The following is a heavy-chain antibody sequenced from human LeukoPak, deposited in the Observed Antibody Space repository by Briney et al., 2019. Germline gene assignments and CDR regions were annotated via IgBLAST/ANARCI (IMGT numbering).Heavy chain of an antibody. Sequence: SQTLSLTCAISGDSVSSNSAAWNWIRQSPSRGLEWLGRTYYRSKWYNDYAVSVKSRITINPDTSKNQFSLQLNSVTPEDTAVYYCARDPSRVIGWTFSRGFDYRGQGTLVTVSS. CDR2: TYYRSKWYN. V-gene: IGHV6-1*01. J-gene: IGHJ4*02. CDR3: ARDPSRVIGWTFSRGFDY. CDR1: GDSVSSNSAA. D-gene: IGHD3-10*01.